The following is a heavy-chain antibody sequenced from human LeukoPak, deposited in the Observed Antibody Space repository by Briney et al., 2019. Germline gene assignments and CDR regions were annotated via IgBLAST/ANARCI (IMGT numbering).Heavy chain of an antibody. CDR3: ARGPHVSDGIAAVRIDY. CDR1: GGSISGYY. CDR2: IYYSGST. D-gene: IGHD6-13*01. Sequence: SETLSLTCTVSGGSISGYYWSWIRQPPGKGLEWIGYIYYSGSTYNNPSLRSRLIISVDTSKNQFSLRLSSVTAADTAVYYCARGPHVSDGIAAVRIDYWGQGTLVTVSS. J-gene: IGHJ4*02. V-gene: IGHV4-59*08.